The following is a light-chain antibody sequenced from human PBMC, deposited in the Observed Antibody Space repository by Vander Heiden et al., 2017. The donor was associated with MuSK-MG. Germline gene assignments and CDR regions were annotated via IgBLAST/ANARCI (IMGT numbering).Light chain of an antibody. CDR3: CPYAGRYGV. CDR2: DVN. CDR1: SSDVVAYNS. Sequence: QSALTQPRSVSGSPGQSVTISCTGTSSDVVAYNSVSWSQTHQGKAPKHIIYDVNKLPSGVPDRFSGSKSGHPASLSLSGLQAEDEADYYGCPYAGRYGVFGGGTKLTVL. V-gene: IGLV2-11*01. J-gene: IGLJ3*02.